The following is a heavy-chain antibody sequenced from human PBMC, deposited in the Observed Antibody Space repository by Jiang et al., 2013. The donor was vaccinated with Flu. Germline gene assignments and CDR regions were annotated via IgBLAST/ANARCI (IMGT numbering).Heavy chain of an antibody. CDR1: GGTFSSYA. Sequence: SVKVSCKASGGTFSSYAISWVRQAPGQGLEWMGRIIPILGIANYAQKFQGRVTITADKSTSTAYMELSSLRSEDTAVYYCATPNPAAAGTLGYWGQGTLITVSS. D-gene: IGHD6-13*01. J-gene: IGHJ4*02. CDR3: ATPNPAAAGTLGY. CDR2: IIPILGIA. V-gene: IGHV1-69*04.